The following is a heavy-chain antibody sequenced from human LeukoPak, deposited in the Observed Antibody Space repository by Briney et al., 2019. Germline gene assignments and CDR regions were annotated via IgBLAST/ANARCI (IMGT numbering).Heavy chain of an antibody. Sequence: PGGSLRLSCAASGFTFSSYAMSWVRQAPGKGLEWVSAISGSGGRTYYADSVKGRFTISRDNSKNTLYLQMNSLRTEDTAVYYCTKDRGSGSSTYSFDVWGQGTMVTVSS. CDR2: ISGSGGRT. CDR3: TKDRGSGSSTYSFDV. V-gene: IGHV3-23*01. J-gene: IGHJ3*01. D-gene: IGHD3-10*01. CDR1: GFTFSSYA.